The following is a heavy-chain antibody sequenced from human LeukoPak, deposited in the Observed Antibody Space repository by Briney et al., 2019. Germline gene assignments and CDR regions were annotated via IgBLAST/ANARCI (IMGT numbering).Heavy chain of an antibody. D-gene: IGHD4-17*01. CDR3: ARVGLYGDSDY. V-gene: IGHV3-21*01. CDR1: GFTFSSYA. J-gene: IGHJ4*02. CDR2: ISSSSYI. Sequence: GGSLRLSCAASGFTFSSYAMNWVRQAPGKGLEWVSSISSSSYIYYADSVKGRFTISRDNAKNSLYLQMNSLRAEDTAVYYCARVGLYGDSDYWGQGTLVTVSS.